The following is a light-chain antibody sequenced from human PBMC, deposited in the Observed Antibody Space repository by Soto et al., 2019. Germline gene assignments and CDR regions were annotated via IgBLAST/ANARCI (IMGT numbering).Light chain of an antibody. CDR2: GAS. J-gene: IGKJ1*01. CDR3: QQYGNSPWT. CDR1: QSVTSNY. Sequence: EIVLTQSPGTLSLSPGERATLSCRASQSVTSNYLAWYQQKPGQAPRLLIYGASSRATGISDRISGSGSGTDFTLTINRLESEDFAVYYCQQYGNSPWTFGRGTKVDIK. V-gene: IGKV3-20*01.